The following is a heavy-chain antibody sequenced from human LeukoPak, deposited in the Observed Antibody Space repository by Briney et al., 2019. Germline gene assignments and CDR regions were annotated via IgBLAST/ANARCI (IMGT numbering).Heavy chain of an antibody. V-gene: IGHV1-8*03. CDR1: GYTFTGYY. CDR2: MNPNSGNT. J-gene: IGHJ4*02. Sequence: ASVKVSCKASGYTFTGYYVHWVRQATGQGLEWMGWMNPNSGNTGYAQKFQGRVTITRNTSIGTAYMELSSLRSEDTAVYYCARGVGATEGDYWGQGTLVTVSS. CDR3: ARGVGATEGDY. D-gene: IGHD1-26*01.